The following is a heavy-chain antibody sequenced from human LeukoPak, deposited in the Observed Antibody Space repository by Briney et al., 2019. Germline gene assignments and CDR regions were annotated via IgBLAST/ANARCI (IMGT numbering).Heavy chain of an antibody. CDR2: IWYDGSKN. Sequence: PGGSLRLSCAASGFTFRNYGMHWVRQAPGKGLEWVAIIWYDGSKNYYADSVKGRFTISRDNFNNTLYLQMNSLRAEDTAVYYCARAPYTTGRSFYFDSWGQGTLVTVSS. V-gene: IGHV3-33*01. CDR3: ARAPYTTGRSFYFDS. J-gene: IGHJ4*02. D-gene: IGHD2-2*02. CDR1: GFTFRNYG.